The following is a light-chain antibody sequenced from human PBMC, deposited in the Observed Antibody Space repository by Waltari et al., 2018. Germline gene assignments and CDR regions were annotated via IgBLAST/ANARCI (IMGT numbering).Light chain of an antibody. CDR1: RSDIGTYTY. CDR3: SSYTSRNTWV. Sequence: QSALTQPAPVSGSPGQSITIPCTATRSDIGTYTYVSWYQQHPGKAPKLMIYDVSNRPSGVSNRFSGSKSGNTASLTISGLQAEDEADYYCSSYTSRNTWVFGGGTKLTVL. V-gene: IGLV2-14*03. J-gene: IGLJ3*02. CDR2: DVS.